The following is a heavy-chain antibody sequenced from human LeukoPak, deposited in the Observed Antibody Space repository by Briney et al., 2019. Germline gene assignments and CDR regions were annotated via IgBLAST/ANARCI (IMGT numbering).Heavy chain of an antibody. J-gene: IGHJ5*02. CDR3: AKDRRGVTGYYP. CDR1: GFSFSNYG. Sequence: PGVALRLSCAASGFSFSNYGMHWVRQAPGKGLEGVSAISGSGGSTYYAASVKGRFTISRDNSKNTLYLQMNSLRAEDTAVYYCAKDRRGVTGYYPWGQGTLVTVSS. D-gene: IGHD3-9*01. CDR2: ISGSGGST. V-gene: IGHV3-23*01.